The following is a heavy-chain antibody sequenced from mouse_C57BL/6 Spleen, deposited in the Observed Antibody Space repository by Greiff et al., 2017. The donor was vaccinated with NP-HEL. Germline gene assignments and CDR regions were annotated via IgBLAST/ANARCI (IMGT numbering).Heavy chain of an antibody. D-gene: IGHD1-1*01. Sequence: QVQLQQPGAELVMPGASVKLSCKASGYTFTSYWMHWVKQRPGQGLEWIGEIDPSDSYTNYNQKFKGKSTLTVDKSSSTAYMQLSSLTTEDSAVCYCAKALYYGSSYWYFDVWGTGTTVTVSS. J-gene: IGHJ1*03. CDR2: IDPSDSYT. CDR3: AKALYYGSSYWYFDV. CDR1: GYTFTSYW. V-gene: IGHV1-69*01.